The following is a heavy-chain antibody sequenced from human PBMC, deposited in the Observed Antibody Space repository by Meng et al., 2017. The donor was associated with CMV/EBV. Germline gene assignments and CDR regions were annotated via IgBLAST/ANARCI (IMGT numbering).Heavy chain of an antibody. J-gene: IGHJ4*02. Sequence: GSLRLSCTVSGGSISSYYWSWIRQPPGKGLEWIGYIYYSGSTNYNPSLKSRVTISVDTSENQFSLKLSSVTAADTAVYYCARDLSSSWYGIDYWGQGTLVTVSS. CDR2: IYYSGST. CDR1: GGSISSYY. CDR3: ARDLSSSWYGIDY. V-gene: IGHV4-59*01. D-gene: IGHD6-13*01.